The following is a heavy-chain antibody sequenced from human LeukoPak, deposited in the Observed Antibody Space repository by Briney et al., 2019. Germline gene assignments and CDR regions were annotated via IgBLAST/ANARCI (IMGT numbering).Heavy chain of an antibody. J-gene: IGHJ4*02. D-gene: IGHD3-22*01. CDR3: ARGLEYYYDSSGYYPLGY. CDR2: MNPNSGNT. CDR1: GYTFTSYD. V-gene: IGHV1-8*01. Sequence: ASVKVSCKASGYTFTSYDINWVRQATGQGLEWMGWMNPNSGNTGYAQKLQGRVTMTTDTSTSTAHMELRSLRSDDTAVYYCARGLEYYYDSSGYYPLGYWGQGTLVTVSS.